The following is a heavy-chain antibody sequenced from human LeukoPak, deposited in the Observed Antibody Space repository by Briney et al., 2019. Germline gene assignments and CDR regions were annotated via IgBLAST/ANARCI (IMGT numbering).Heavy chain of an antibody. CDR3: ARGRGVRGVVIDY. D-gene: IGHD3-10*01. CDR1: GGSFSGYY. CDR2: INHSGST. Sequence: PSETLSLTCAVYGGSFSGYYWSWIRQPPGKGLEWIGEINHSGSTNYNPSLKSRVTISVDTSKNQFSLKLSSVTAADTAVYYRARGRGVRGVVIDYWGQGTLVTVSS. J-gene: IGHJ4*02. V-gene: IGHV4-34*01.